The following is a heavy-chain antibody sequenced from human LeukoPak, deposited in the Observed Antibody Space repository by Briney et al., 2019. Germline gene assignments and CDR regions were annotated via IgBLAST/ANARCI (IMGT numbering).Heavy chain of an antibody. J-gene: IGHJ6*02. Sequence: SQTLSLTCTVSGGSISSGGYYWSWIRQHPGKGLEWIGEINHSGSTNYNPSLKSRVTISVDTSKNQFSLKLSSVTAADTAVYYCARGPMKGRRVATSGMDVWGQGTTVTVSS. CDR2: INHSGST. D-gene: IGHD5-12*01. V-gene: IGHV4-31*03. CDR3: ARGPMKGRRVATSGMDV. CDR1: GGSISSGGYY.